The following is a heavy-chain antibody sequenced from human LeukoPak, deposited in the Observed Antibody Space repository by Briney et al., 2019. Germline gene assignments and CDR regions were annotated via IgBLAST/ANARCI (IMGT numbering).Heavy chain of an antibody. Sequence: PSQTLSLTCAVSGGSISSGGYSWSWIRQPPGKGLEWIGYIYHSGSTYYNPSLKSRVTISVDTSKNQFSLKLSSVTAADTAVYYCARHFVVPHAHLYQLLPFDYWGQGTLVTVSS. CDR1: GGSISSGGYS. CDR3: ARHFVVPHAHLYQLLPFDY. J-gene: IGHJ4*02. V-gene: IGHV4-30-2*01. CDR2: IYHSGST. D-gene: IGHD2-2*01.